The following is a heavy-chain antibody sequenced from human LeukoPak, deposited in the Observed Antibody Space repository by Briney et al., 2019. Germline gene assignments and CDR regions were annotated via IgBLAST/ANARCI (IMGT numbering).Heavy chain of an antibody. CDR2: IIPILGIA. CDR1: GGTFSSYA. J-gene: IGHJ4*02. CDR3: ARVRGGYSGYDSSVDY. V-gene: IGHV1-69*04. Sequence: SVKVSCKASGGTFSSYAISWVRQAPGQGLEWMGRIIPILGIANYAQKFQGRVTITADKSTSTAYKELSSLRSEDTAVYYCARVRGGYSGYDSSVDYWGQGTLVTVSS. D-gene: IGHD5-12*01.